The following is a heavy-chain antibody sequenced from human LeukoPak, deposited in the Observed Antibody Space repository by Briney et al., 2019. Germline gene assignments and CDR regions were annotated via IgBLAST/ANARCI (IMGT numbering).Heavy chain of an antibody. CDR1: GYTFTSYY. CDR3: ARVSIEREDSNAWLYNSYYYYMDV. D-gene: IGHD6-19*01. V-gene: IGHV1-46*01. CDR2: INPSGGST. Sequence: ASVKVSCKASGYTFTSYYMHWVRQAPGQGLEWMGIINPSGGSTSYAQKLQGRVTMTTDTSTSTAYMELRSLRSDDTAVYYCARVSIEREDSNAWLYNSYYYYMDVWGKGTTVTVSS. J-gene: IGHJ6*03.